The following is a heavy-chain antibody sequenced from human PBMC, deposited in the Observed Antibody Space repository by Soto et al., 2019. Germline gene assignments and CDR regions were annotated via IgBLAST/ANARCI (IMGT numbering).Heavy chain of an antibody. Sequence: EVQLVESGGGLVKPGGSLRLSCAASGFTFSNAWMSWVRQAPGKGLEWVGRIKSNTDGGTTDYAAPVKGRFTISRDDSKNTLYLQMSSLKTENTAVYYCTTVPTTVRGIDYWGQGTLVTVSS. CDR3: TTVPTTVRGIDY. CDR1: GFTFSNAW. D-gene: IGHD4-17*01. J-gene: IGHJ4*02. CDR2: IKSNTDGGTT. V-gene: IGHV3-15*01.